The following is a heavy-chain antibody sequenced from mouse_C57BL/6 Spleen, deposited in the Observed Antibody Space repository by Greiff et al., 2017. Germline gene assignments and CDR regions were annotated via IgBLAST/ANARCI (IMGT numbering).Heavy chain of an antibody. CDR2: IHPNSGST. CDR3: ARESTTVVASFDV. D-gene: IGHD1-1*01. J-gene: IGHJ1*03. CDR1: GYTFTSYW. V-gene: IGHV1-64*01. Sequence: VQLQQPGAELVKPGASVKLSCKASGYTFTSYWMHWVKQRPGQGLEWIGMIHPNSGSTNYNEKFKSKATLTVDKSSSTAYMQLSSLTSEDSAVYYCARESTTVVASFDVWGTGTTVTVSS.